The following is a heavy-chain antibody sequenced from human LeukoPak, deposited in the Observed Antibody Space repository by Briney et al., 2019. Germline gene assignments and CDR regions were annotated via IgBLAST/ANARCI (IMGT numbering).Heavy chain of an antibody. CDR1: GYTFTSYD. CDR2: MNPNSGNT. J-gene: IGHJ3*02. V-gene: IGHV1-8*01. CDR3: ARGPYYYDSDLWVALDI. D-gene: IGHD3-22*01. Sequence: ASVKVSCKASGYTFTSYDIKWVRQATGQGLEWMGWMNPNSGNTGYAQKFQGRVTMTRNTSISTAYMELSSLRSEDTAVYYCARGPYYYDSDLWVALDIWGQGTMVTVSS.